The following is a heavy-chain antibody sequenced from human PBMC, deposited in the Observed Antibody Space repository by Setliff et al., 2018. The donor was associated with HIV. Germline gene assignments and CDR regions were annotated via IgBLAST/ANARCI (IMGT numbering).Heavy chain of an antibody. D-gene: IGHD1-7*01. J-gene: IGHJ5*02. CDR1: GGSFDAYY. V-gene: IGHV4-34*01. CDR2: INHSGNT. Sequence: PSETLSLTCDLYGGSFDAYYWSWIRQPPGKGLEWMGEINHSGNTTYNPSLESRVTISADTTKNQFSLKLNSVTAADTAIYYCARMDITGTWRWFDPWGLGTLVTVSS. CDR3: ARMDITGTWRWFDP.